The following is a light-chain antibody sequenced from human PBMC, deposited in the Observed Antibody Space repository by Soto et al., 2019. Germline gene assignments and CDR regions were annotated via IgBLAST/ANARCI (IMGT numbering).Light chain of an antibody. V-gene: IGLV2-8*01. CDR1: SSDVGGYNF. J-gene: IGLJ2*01. CDR3: SSYAGSNHVL. CDR2: EVT. Sequence: QSALTQSPSASGSPGQSVTISCTGTSSDVGGYNFVSWYQQHPGKAPKLMIYEVTKRLSGVPDRFSGSKSGNTASLTVSGLQAEDEADYYCSSYAGSNHVLFGGGTKLTVL.